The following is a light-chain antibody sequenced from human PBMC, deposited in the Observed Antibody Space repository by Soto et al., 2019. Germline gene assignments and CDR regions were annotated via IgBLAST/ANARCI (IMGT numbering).Light chain of an antibody. V-gene: IGLV1-44*01. J-gene: IGLJ2*01. CDR2: SDN. CDR1: SSNIGTNT. CDR3: AAWDVSLVV. Sequence: QSVLTQPPSASWTPGQRFTISCSGSSSNIGTNTVIWYQQLPGAAPKLLIYSDNQRPSGVPDRFSGSKSGTSASLAIMGLQSEDEADYYCAAWDVSLVVFGGGTKLTVL.